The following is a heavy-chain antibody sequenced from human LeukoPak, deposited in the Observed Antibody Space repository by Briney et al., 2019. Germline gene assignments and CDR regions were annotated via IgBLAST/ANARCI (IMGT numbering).Heavy chain of an antibody. J-gene: IGHJ4*02. Sequence: PSETLSLTCTVSGGSISSYYWSWIRQPPGKGLEWIGYISYSGGTNYNPSLKSRVTISVDTSKNQFSLKLSSVTAADTAVYYCARRRKNDVLDYWGQGTLVTVSS. CDR1: GGSISSYY. V-gene: IGHV4-59*08. CDR2: ISYSGGT. D-gene: IGHD1-1*01. CDR3: ARRRKNDVLDY.